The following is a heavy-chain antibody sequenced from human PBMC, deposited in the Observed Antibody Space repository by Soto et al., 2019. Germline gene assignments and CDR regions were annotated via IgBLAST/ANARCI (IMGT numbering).Heavy chain of an antibody. J-gene: IGHJ4*02. V-gene: IGHV1-69*13. Sequence: SVKVSCKASGGTFSSYAISWVRQAPGQGLEWMGGIIPIFGTANYAQKFQGRVTITADESTSTAYMELSSLRSEDTAVYYYAIAQNHYGSGSYYTPPLGGFDYWGQGTLVTVSS. CDR3: AIAQNHYGSGSYYTPPLGGFDY. CDR1: GGTFSSYA. D-gene: IGHD3-10*01. CDR2: IIPIFGTA.